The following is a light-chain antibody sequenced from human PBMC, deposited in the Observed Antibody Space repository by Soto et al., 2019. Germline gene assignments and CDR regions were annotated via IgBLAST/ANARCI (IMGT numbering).Light chain of an antibody. CDR3: VVSMGSGIRV. CDR2: NTN. Sequence: QAVVTQEPSFSVSPGGTVTLTCGLSSGSVSTSYYPSWYQQTPGQAPRTVIYNTNTRSSGVPDRFSGSILRNKAALTITGAQANADSNYYCVVSMGSGIRVFGGETQGTVL. CDR1: SGSVSTSYY. J-gene: IGLJ3*02. V-gene: IGLV8-61*01.